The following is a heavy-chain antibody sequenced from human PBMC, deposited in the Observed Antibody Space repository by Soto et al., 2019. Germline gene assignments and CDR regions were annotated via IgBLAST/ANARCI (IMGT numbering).Heavy chain of an antibody. CDR1: GGSFGDDY. CDR3: ARGRTYRRTGHYRRDVFDP. Sequence: PSETLSLPCAVYGGSFGDDYWSWVRQPPGKGLAWIGDINPSGSTNYNPSLKGRVTLSIDTSKNQFSLDLNSVTAADTAVYFCARGRTYRRTGHYRRDVFDPWVQGTLVTVSS. J-gene: IGHJ5*02. D-gene: IGHD7-27*01. V-gene: IGHV4-34*01. CDR2: INPSGST.